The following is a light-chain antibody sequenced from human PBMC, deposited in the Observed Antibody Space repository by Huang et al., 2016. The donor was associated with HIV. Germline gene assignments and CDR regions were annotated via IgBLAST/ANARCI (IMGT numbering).Light chain of an antibody. CDR3: QQHNDWPLHT. V-gene: IGKV3-15*01. CDR2: GAS. CDR1: QSVSTN. J-gene: IGKJ2*01. Sequence: EIVMTQSPATLSVSPGERATLSCRASQSVSTNLAWYQPKPGHAPRLLSYGASTRATGIPARFSGSGSGTEFTLTISSLQSEDFAVYYCQQHNDWPLHTFGQGTKLEIK.